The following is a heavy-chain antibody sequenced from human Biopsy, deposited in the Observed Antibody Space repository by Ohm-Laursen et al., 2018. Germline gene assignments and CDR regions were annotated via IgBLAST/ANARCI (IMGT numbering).Heavy chain of an antibody. CDR1: GDSFSSGSFY. CDR3: ARGVRSSGWPYFDS. J-gene: IGHJ4*02. V-gene: IGHV4-61*01. D-gene: IGHD6-19*01. Sequence: SHTLSLTCTVSGDSFSSGSFYWTWIRQPTGQGLEYIGYIYDRGSTTNYNPSLESRVTMSVDMPKNQFSLKLSSVTAADSAIYYCARGVRSSGWPYFDSWGQGTLVTVSS. CDR2: IYDRGST.